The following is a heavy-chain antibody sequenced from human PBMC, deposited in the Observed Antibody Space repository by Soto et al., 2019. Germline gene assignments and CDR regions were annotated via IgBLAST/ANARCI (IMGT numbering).Heavy chain of an antibody. D-gene: IGHD1-1*01. J-gene: IGHJ1*01. CDR2: IHSDGST. Sequence: EVQVVESGGGLVQPGGSLRVSCAASGFIVSSNYMSWVRQAPGKGLEWVSFIHSDGSTFYADSVKGRFTISRDTSKNTVSLQMNGLRAEDTAVYYCATGLDNAKIHHWGQGTLVTVSS. CDR3: ATGLDNAKIHH. CDR1: GFIVSSNY. V-gene: IGHV3-66*01.